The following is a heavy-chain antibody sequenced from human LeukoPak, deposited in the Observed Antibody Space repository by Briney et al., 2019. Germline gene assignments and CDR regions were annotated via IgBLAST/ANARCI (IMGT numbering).Heavy chain of an antibody. V-gene: IGHV4-59*08. Sequence: PSETLSLTCTVSGGSISSYYWSWIRQPPGKGLEWIGYIYYSGSTNYNSSLKSRVTISVDTSKNQFSLKLSSVTAADTAVYYCARHRRAAASFDIWGQGTMVTVSS. CDR2: IYYSGST. CDR1: GGSISSYY. D-gene: IGHD6-13*01. CDR3: ARHRRAAASFDI. J-gene: IGHJ3*02.